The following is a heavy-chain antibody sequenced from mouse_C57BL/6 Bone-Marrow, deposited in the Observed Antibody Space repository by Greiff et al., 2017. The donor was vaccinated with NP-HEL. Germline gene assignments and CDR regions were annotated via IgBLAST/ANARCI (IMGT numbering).Heavy chain of an antibody. V-gene: IGHV3-6*01. Sequence: ESGPGLVKPSQSLSLTCSVTGYSITSGYYWNWIRQFPGNKLEWMGYISYDGSNNYNPSLKNRISITRDTSKNQFFLKLNSVTTEDTATYYCARAFRPLAMDYWGQGTSVTVSS. J-gene: IGHJ4*01. CDR2: ISYDGSN. CDR3: ARAFRPLAMDY. CDR1: GYSITSGYY.